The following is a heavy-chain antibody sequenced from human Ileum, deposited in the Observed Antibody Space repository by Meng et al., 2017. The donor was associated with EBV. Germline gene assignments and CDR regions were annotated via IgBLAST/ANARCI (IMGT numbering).Heavy chain of an antibody. D-gene: IGHD3-9*01. CDR1: GGSIMCSGNK. V-gene: IGHV4-30-4*01. J-gene: IGHJ5*02. CDR2: KYHSGIT. CDR3: ARRGGYVILTPVGWFDP. Sequence: VPHQGSRQGLMSPSEILSPHCAGSGGSIMCSGNKWSWIRQPPGKGLEWIGYKYHSGITYYNPSLKSRVTMSVDTSRNQFSLKLSSVIAADTAVYYCARRGGYVILTPVGWFDPWGQGTLVTVSS.